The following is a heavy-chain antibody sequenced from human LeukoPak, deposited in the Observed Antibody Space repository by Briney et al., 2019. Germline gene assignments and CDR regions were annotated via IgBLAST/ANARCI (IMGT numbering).Heavy chain of an antibody. D-gene: IGHD6-19*01. CDR2: INPNSGGT. J-gene: IGHJ4*02. V-gene: IGHV1-2*02. CDR1: GYTFTGYY. Sequence: ASVKVSCKAFGYTFTGYYMHWVRQAPGQGLEWMGWINPNSGGTNYAQKFQGRVTMTRDTSISTAYMELSRLRSDDTAVYYCARDLPWLVRYFDYWGQGTLVTVSS. CDR3: ARDLPWLVRYFDY.